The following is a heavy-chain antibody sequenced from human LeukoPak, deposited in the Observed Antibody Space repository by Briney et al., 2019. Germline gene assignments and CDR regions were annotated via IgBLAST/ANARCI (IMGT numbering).Heavy chain of an antibody. D-gene: IGHD2-15*01. CDR3: ASPGFTPFDY. CDR2: IYYTGIT. Sequence: SETLSLTCTVSGASISGNSFYWGWVRQPPGKGLEWIGNIYYTGITYYNPSLKSRVTISVDTSKNQFSLRLNSVTAADTAIYYCASPGFTPFDYGGQETLVTVSS. V-gene: IGHV4-39*01. CDR1: GASISGNSFY. J-gene: IGHJ4*02.